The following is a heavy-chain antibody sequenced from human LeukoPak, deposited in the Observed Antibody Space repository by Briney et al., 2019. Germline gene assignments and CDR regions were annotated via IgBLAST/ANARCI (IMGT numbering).Heavy chain of an antibody. V-gene: IGHV4-4*02. D-gene: IGHD3-10*01. J-gene: IGHJ4*02. Sequence: SETLSLTCAVSGGSISSSNWWSWVRQPPGKGLEWIGEINHSGSTNYNPSLKSRVTISVDTPKNQFSLKLSSVTAADTAVYYCARSELLWFGGVNSGFDYWGQGTLVTVSS. CDR2: INHSGST. CDR1: GGSISSSNW. CDR3: ARSELLWFGGVNSGFDY.